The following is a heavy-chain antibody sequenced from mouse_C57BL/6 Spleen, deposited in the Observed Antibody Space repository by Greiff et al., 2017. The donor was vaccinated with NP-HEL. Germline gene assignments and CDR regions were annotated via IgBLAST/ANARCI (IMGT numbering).Heavy chain of an antibody. V-gene: IGHV1-69*01. Sequence: QVQLQQPGAELVMPGASVKLSCKASGYTFTSYWMHWVKQRPGQGLEWIGEIDPSDSYTNYNQKFKGKSTLTVDKSSSTASMQLSSLTSEDSAVYYCARRRNQGYFDYWSQGTTLTVSS. CDR2: IDPSDSYT. CDR1: GYTFTSYW. CDR3: ARRRNQGYFDY. J-gene: IGHJ2*01.